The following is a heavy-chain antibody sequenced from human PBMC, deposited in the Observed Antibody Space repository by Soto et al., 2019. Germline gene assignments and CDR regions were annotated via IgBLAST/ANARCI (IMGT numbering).Heavy chain of an antibody. CDR3: ERVVYFDRSAYGL. Sequence: PXVSLRLSCAASGFSFSGYNMNWVRQAPGKGLEWVSSISGDSNYIYYADSVQGRFTISRDNAKNSVYLQMNSLRAEDTAVYYCERVVYFDRSAYGLWGQGTMVTVSS. V-gene: IGHV3-21*06. CDR2: ISGDSNYI. CDR1: GFSFSGYN. D-gene: IGHD3-22*01. J-gene: IGHJ3*01.